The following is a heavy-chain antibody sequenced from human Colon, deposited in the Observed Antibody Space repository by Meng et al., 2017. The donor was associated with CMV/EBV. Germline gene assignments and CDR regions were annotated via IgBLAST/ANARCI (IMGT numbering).Heavy chain of an antibody. CDR1: GDSVSSNSAA. V-gene: IGHV6-1*01. Sequence: SQTLSLTCAISGDSVSSNSAAWNWIRQSPSRGLEWLGRTYYRAKWYNDYAVSVKSRIIINADTSKNQFSLKLSSVTAADTAVYYCARHLIAHCTSTSCSSGMDVWGQGTTVTVSS. CDR3: ARHLIAHCTSTSCSSGMDV. CDR2: TYYRAKWYN. J-gene: IGHJ6*02. D-gene: IGHD2-2*01.